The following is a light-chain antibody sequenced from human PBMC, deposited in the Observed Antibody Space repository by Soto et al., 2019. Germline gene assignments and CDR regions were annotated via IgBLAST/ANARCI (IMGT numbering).Light chain of an antibody. V-gene: IGKV3-11*01. CDR2: DAS. CDR3: QQRRTWPWT. CDR1: SSVSTS. J-gene: IGKJ1*01. Sequence: EIVLTQSPGTLSLSPGERATLSCRASSSVSTSLAWYQQKPGQAPRLLIYDASTKVAGIPARFSGSGSGTDFTLTISGLEPEDFAVYYCQQRRTWPWTFGQGTKVEIK.